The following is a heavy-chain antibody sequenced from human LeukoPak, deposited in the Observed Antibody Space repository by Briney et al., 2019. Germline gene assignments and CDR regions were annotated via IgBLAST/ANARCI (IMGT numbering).Heavy chain of an antibody. CDR3: ARDGMRYSYGAHTYDY. J-gene: IGHJ4*02. CDR1: GGTFSSYA. Sequence: ASVKVSCKASGGTFSSYAISWVRQAPGQGLEWMGGIIPIFGTANYAQKFQGRVTITADKSTSTAYMELSSLRSEDTAVYYCARDGMRYSYGAHTYDYWGQGTLVTVSS. V-gene: IGHV1-69*06. CDR2: IIPIFGTA. D-gene: IGHD5-18*01.